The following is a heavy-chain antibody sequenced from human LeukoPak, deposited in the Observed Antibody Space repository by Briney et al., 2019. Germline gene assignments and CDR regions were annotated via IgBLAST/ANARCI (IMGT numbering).Heavy chain of an antibody. J-gene: IGHJ4*02. D-gene: IGHD3-22*01. CDR3: ARVTYFYDSNAYYKAFDY. V-gene: IGHV3-48*01. CDR1: GFTFSTYS. Sequence: GGSLRLSCAASGFTFSTYSVTWVRQAPGKGLDWVSYISSSSNTIYYADSVKGRFTISRDNAKKSLYLQMNSLRAEDTAVYYCARVTYFYDSNAYYKAFDYWSQGTLVTVSS. CDR2: ISSSSNTI.